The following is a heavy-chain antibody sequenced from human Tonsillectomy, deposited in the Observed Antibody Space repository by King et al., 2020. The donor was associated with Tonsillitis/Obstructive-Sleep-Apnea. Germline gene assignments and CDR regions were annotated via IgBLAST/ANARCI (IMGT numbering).Heavy chain of an antibody. J-gene: IGHJ6*02. D-gene: IGHD6-13*01. Sequence: VQLVESGGGLVQPGGSLRLSCAASGFTFSSYAMSWVRQAPGRGLEWVSPIIFSGGRKYHADSVKGRFTISRDNSKNTLYLQMNSLRAEDTAVYYCAKELRSSCGYGMDVWGQGTTVTVSS. V-gene: IGHV3-23*04. CDR1: GFTFSSYA. CDR3: AKELRSSCGYGMDV. CDR2: IIFSGGRK.